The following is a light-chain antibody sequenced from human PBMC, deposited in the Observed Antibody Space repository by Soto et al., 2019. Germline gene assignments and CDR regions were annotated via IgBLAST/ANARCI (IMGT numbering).Light chain of an antibody. J-gene: IGLJ2*01. CDR3: SSYTRSNTLV. V-gene: IGLV2-14*01. Sequence: QSALTQPASVSGSPGQSITISCTGTSSDVGAFNYVSWYQQHPGKAPKLMIYEVTRRPSGISNRFSGSKSDNTASLTISGLQAEDEANYYCSSYTRSNTLVFGGGTKLTVL. CDR1: SSDVGAFNY. CDR2: EVT.